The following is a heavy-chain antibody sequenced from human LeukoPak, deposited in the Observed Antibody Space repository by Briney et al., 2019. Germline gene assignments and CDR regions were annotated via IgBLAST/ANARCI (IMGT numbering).Heavy chain of an antibody. Sequence: SETLSLTCTVSGGSISSYYWSWIRQPPGKGLEWIGSIYYSGSTNYNPSLKSRVTISVDTSKNQFSLKLSSVTAADAAVYYCAKSERPEYVSSFDYWGQGTLVTVSS. D-gene: IGHD1-1*01. CDR3: AKSERPEYVSSFDY. CDR2: IYYSGST. CDR1: GGSISSYY. V-gene: IGHV4-59*13. J-gene: IGHJ4*02.